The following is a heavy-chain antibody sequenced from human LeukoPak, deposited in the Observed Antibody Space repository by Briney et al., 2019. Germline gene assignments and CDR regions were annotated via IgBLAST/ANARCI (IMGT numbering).Heavy chain of an antibody. J-gene: IGHJ3*02. D-gene: IGHD3-22*01. V-gene: IGHV4-39*01. CDR1: GGSISSSSYY. Sequence: KPSETLSLTCTVSGGSISSSSYYWGWIRQPPGKGLEWIGSIYYSGSTYYNPSPKSRVTISVDTSKNQFSLKLSSVTAADTAVYYCASLNRVGDYYDSSGPGMDAFDIWGQGTMVTVSS. CDR3: ASLNRVGDYYDSSGPGMDAFDI. CDR2: IYYSGST.